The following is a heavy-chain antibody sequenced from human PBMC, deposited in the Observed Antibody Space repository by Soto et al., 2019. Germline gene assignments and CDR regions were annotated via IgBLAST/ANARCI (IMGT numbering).Heavy chain of an antibody. CDR1: GYSISTGYY. Sequence: TETLSLTCAFSGYSISTGYYWGWIRQPPGKGLEWIGSIYRSGSTYYNPSLKSRVTISMDMSKNQFSLKLTSVTAADTAVYYCARVAYFDTTRYYYYFYYWGQGTRVTVS. D-gene: IGHD3-22*01. V-gene: IGHV4-38-2*01. CDR2: IYRSGST. J-gene: IGHJ4*02. CDR3: ARVAYFDTTRYYYYFYY.